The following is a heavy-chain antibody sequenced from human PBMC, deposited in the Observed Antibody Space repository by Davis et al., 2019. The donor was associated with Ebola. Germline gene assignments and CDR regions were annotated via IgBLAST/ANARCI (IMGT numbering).Heavy chain of an antibody. J-gene: IGHJ6*02. D-gene: IGHD7-27*01. CDR3: AKGNWGYPPSYYYYGMDV. CDR2: ISYDGSNK. CDR1: GFTFSSYG. V-gene: IGHV3-30*18. Sequence: PGGSLRLSCAASGFTFSSYGMHWVRQAPGKGLEWVAVISYDGSNKYYADSVKGRFTISRDNSKNTLYLQMNSLRAEDTAVYYCAKGNWGYPPSYYYYGMDVWGQGTTVTVSS.